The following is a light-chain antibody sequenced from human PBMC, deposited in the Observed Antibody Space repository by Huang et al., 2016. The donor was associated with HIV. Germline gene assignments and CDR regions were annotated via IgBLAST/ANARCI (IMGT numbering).Light chain of an antibody. Sequence: EIVLTQSPATLSLSPGERATLSCRASQSVSSYLAWYQQKPGQAPRLLIYDASTRATGIPARFRGSGSGTDFTLTISSLEPEDFAVYYCQQRSNWPRGFGQGTKLEIK. CDR1: QSVSSY. CDR3: QQRSNWPRG. J-gene: IGKJ2*03. CDR2: DAS. V-gene: IGKV3-11*01.